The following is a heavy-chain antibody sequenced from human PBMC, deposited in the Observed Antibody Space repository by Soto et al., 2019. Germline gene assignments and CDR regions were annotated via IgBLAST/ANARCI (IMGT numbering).Heavy chain of an antibody. D-gene: IGHD6-19*01. CDR3: ARGIEGWYQGRYYYGMDV. CDR1: GGSVSSGSYY. J-gene: IGHJ6*01. Sequence: QVQLQESGPGLMKPSETLSLTCTVSGGSVSSGSYYWSWIRQPPGKGLEWIGYIYYSGSTNYNPSLKSRVTISVDTSKNQFSLKLSSVTAADTAVYYCARGIEGWYQGRYYYGMDVW. V-gene: IGHV4-61*01. CDR2: IYYSGST.